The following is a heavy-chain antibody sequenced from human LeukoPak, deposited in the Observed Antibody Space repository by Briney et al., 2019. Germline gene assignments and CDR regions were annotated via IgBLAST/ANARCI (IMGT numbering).Heavy chain of an antibody. CDR2: IYYSGST. CDR3: EGGSGSVGAFDI. Sequence: SETLSLTCTVSGGSISSSSYYWGWIRQPPGKGLEWIGSIYYSGSTYYNPSLKSRVTISVDTSKNQFSLKLSSVTAADTAVYYCEGGSGSVGAFDIWGQGTMVTVSS. CDR1: GGSISSSSYY. J-gene: IGHJ3*02. V-gene: IGHV4-39*07. D-gene: IGHD3-10*01.